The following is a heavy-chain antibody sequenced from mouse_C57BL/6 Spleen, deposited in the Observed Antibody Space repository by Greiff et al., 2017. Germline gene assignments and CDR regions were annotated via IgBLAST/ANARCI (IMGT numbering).Heavy chain of an antibody. J-gene: IGHJ1*03. CDR1: GYTFTSYW. Sequence: QVQLQQPGAELVMPGASVKLSCKASGYTFTSYWMHWVKQRPGQGLEWIGEIDPSDSYTNYNQKFKGKSTLTVDKSSSTAYMQLSSLTSEDSAVYYCARTGGNDPLWYFDVWGTGTTVTVSS. D-gene: IGHD2-2*01. CDR3: ARTGGNDPLWYFDV. CDR2: IDPSDSYT. V-gene: IGHV1-69*01.